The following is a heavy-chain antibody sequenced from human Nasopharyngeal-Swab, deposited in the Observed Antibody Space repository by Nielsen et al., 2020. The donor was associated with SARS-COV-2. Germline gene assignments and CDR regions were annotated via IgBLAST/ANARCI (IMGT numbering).Heavy chain of an antibody. CDR2: INPGGGSA. D-gene: IGHD2-15*01. V-gene: IGHV1-46*01. Sequence: WIRQPPGKGLEWMGIINPGGGSARYSQNFQGRVTMTRDTSTSTVYMELSSLRSEDTAVYYCARGGDPREVVAATDCFDPWGQGTLVTVSS. J-gene: IGHJ5*02. CDR3: ARGGDPREVVAATDCFDP.